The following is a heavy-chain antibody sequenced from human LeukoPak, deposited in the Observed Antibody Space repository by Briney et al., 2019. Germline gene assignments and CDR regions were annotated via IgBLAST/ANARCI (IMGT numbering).Heavy chain of an antibody. Sequence: GGSLRLSCAASGFTFSSYGMRWVRQAPGKGLEWVAVIWYDGSNKYYADSVKGRFTISRDNSKNTLYLQMNSLRAEDTAVYYCARDYYDSEYFQHWGQGTLVTVSS. D-gene: IGHD3-22*01. J-gene: IGHJ1*01. V-gene: IGHV3-33*01. CDR2: IWYDGSNK. CDR3: ARDYYDSEYFQH. CDR1: GFTFSSYG.